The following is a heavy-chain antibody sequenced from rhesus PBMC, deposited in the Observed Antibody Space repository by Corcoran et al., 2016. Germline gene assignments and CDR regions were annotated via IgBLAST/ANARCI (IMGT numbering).Heavy chain of an antibody. CDR3: ARGGGSWDRFDV. J-gene: IGHJ5-1*01. Sequence: QVQLQESGPGLVKPSETLSLTCAVSCGSIRSNYWICIRQAPGKGLEWIGRISGSGGSTDYNPSLKSRVTISTDTSKNQFSLKLSSVTAADTAVYYCARGGGSWDRFDVWGPGVLVTVSS. D-gene: IGHD6-25*01. CDR2: ISGSGGST. CDR1: CGSIRSNY. V-gene: IGHV4-173*01.